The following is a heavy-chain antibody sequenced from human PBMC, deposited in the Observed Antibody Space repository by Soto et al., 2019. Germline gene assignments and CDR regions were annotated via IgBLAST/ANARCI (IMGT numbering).Heavy chain of an antibody. J-gene: IGHJ5*01. Sequence: PSETLSLTCAVSGGSISSGDYSWSWIRQPTGKGLEWIGYIYHSGSTYYNPSLKSRVIISVDRSKNQFSLKLSSVTAADSAVYNCAGEKGPYFGGELFRPRPNCFDSWGQGALDTVSS. D-gene: IGHD2-21*01. CDR1: GGSISSGDYS. CDR2: IYHSGST. CDR3: AGEKGPYFGGELFRPRPNCFDS. V-gene: IGHV4-30-2*01.